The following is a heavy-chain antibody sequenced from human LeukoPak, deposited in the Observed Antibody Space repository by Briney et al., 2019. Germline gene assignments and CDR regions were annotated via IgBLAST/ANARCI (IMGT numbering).Heavy chain of an antibody. CDR1: GYTFTSYG. Sequence: ASVKVSCKASGYTFTSYGISWVRRAPGQGLEWMGWITAYNGNTNYAQKLQGRVTMTTDTSTSTAYMELRSLRSDDTAVYYCARDRIVAAAGTRLWFDPWGQGTLVTVSS. CDR3: ARDRIVAAAGTRLWFDP. J-gene: IGHJ5*02. CDR2: ITAYNGNT. V-gene: IGHV1-18*01. D-gene: IGHD6-13*01.